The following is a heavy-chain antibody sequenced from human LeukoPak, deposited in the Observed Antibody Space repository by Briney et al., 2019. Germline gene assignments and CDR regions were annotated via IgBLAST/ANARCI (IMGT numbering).Heavy chain of an antibody. V-gene: IGHV3-9*03. J-gene: IGHJ3*01. CDR2: ISWNSGSI. D-gene: IGHD3-22*01. CDR1: GFTFDDYA. CDR3: AKDTLDDSSVQGAFDF. Sequence: GGSLRLSCAASGFTFDDYAMDWVRQAPGKGLEWVSGISWNSGSIGYADSVKGRFTISRDNAKNSLYPQMNSLRAEDMALYYCAKDTLDDSSVQGAFDFWGQGTMVTVSS.